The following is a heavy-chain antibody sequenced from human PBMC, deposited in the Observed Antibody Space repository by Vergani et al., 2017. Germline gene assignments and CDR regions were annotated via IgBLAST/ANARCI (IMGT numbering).Heavy chain of an antibody. CDR1: GGSFSGYN. CDR2: INHSGST. V-gene: IGHV4-34*01. J-gene: IGHJ4*02. Sequence: QVQLQQWGAGLLKPSETLSLTCAVYGGSFSGYNWSWIRQPPGKGLEWVGEINHSGSTKYNPSLKSRVTISIDTSKNQVSLRLSSVTAADTAVYYCARGLGVRGQQLVEYPFDYWGQGTLVTVSS. CDR3: ARGLGVRGQQLVEYPFDY. D-gene: IGHD6-13*01.